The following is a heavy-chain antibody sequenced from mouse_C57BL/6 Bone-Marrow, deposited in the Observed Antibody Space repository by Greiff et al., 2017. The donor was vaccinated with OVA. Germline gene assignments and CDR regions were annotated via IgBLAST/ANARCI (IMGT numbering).Heavy chain of an antibody. D-gene: IGHD4-1*01. CDR2: IRNKANGYTT. V-gene: IGHV7-3*01. CDR1: GFTFTDYY. CDR3: ARYHRKLGWFAY. Sequence: EVKLVESGGGLVQPGGSLSLSCAASGFTFTDYYMSWVRQPPGKALEWLGFIRNKANGYTTAYSASVKGRFTISRDNSQSILYLQMNARRAEDSATYYCARYHRKLGWFAYWGQGTLVTVSA. J-gene: IGHJ3*01.